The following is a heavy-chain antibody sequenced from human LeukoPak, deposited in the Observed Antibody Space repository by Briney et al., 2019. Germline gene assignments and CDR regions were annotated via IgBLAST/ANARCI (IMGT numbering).Heavy chain of an antibody. Sequence: GGSLRLSCAASGFTFSSYAMSWVRQAPGKGLEWVSAISGSGGSTYYADSVKGRFTISRDNSKNTLYLQMNSLRAEDTAVYYCAKDHLPVVPAAIGDSDAFDIWGQGTMVTVSS. CDR3: AKDHLPVVPAAIGDSDAFDI. CDR1: GFTFSSYA. D-gene: IGHD2-2*02. J-gene: IGHJ3*02. CDR2: ISGSGGST. V-gene: IGHV3-23*01.